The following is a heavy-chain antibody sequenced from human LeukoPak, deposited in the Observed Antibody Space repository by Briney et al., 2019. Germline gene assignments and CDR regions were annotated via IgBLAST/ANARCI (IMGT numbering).Heavy chain of an antibody. CDR3: AKLAKRVVVPAAALFDY. Sequence: GGSLRLSCAASGFTFSSYAMHWVRQAPGKGLEWVAVISYDGSNKYYADSVKGRFTISRDNSKNTLYLQMNSLRAEDTAVYYCAKLAKRVVVPAAALFDYWGQGTLVTVSS. CDR2: ISYDGSNK. J-gene: IGHJ4*02. CDR1: GFTFSSYA. D-gene: IGHD2-2*01. V-gene: IGHV3-30-3*02.